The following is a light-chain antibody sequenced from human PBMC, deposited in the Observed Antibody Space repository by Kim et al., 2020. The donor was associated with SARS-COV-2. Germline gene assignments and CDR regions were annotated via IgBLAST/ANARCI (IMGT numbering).Light chain of an antibody. J-gene: IGKJ1*01. CDR1: QSVSSSY. CDR3: QQYGSSRWT. V-gene: IGKV3-20*01. Sequence: PPGERATLSCRASQSVSSSYSAWYQHKPGQAPRLLIYGASSRATGIPDRFSGSGSGTDFTLTISRLEPEDFAVYYCQQYGSSRWTFGQGTKVDIK. CDR2: GAS.